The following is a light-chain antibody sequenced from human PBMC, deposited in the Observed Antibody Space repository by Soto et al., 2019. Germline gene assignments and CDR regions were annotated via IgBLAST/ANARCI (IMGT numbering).Light chain of an antibody. CDR1: QSISSW. Sequence: DIQMTQSPSTLSASVGDRVTITCRASQSISSWLAWYQQKPGKAPNLLIYKASSLEIGFPSRFSGSGSGTEFTLTISSLQPDDFATYYCQQYNSHPLTFGGGTKVEIK. CDR3: QQYNSHPLT. J-gene: IGKJ4*01. CDR2: KAS. V-gene: IGKV1-5*03.